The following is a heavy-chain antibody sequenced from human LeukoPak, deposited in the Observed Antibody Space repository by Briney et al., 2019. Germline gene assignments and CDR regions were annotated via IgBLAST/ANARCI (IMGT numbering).Heavy chain of an antibody. V-gene: IGHV4-61*02. CDR1: GGSISSGSYY. Sequence: SETLSLTCTVSGGSISSGSYYWSWIRQPAGKGLEWIGRIYTSGGINYNPSLKSRVTMSGDTSKKQFSLKLTSVTAADTAVYYCARERAYGWEPLPRYFDLWGRGTLVTVSS. J-gene: IGHJ2*01. CDR3: ARERAYGWEPLPRYFDL. CDR2: IYTSGGI. D-gene: IGHD1-26*01.